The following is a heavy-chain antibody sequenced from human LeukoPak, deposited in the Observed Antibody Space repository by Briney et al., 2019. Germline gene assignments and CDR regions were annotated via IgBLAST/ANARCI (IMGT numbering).Heavy chain of an antibody. CDR1: GGSISSSSYY. CDR3: ARQGKHYDSSGYGQLNAFDI. CDR2: IYYSGST. Sequence: SETLSLTCTVSGGSISSSSYYWGWIRQPPGKGLEWIGSIYYSGSTYYNPSLKSRVTISVDTSKNQFSLKLSSVTAADTAVYYCARQGKHYDSSGYGQLNAFDIWGQGTMVTVSS. D-gene: IGHD3-22*01. J-gene: IGHJ3*02. V-gene: IGHV4-39*01.